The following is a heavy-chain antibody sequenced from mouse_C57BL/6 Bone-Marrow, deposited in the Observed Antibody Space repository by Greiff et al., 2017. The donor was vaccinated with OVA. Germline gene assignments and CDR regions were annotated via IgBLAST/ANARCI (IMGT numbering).Heavy chain of an antibody. CDR1: GFTFSSYA. Sequence: EVQRVESGGGLVKPGGSLKLSCAASGFTFSSYAMSWVRQTPEKRLEWVATISDGGSYTYYPDNVKGRFTISRDNAKNNLYLQMSHLKSEDTAMYYCARGRDDFDYWGQGTTLTVSS. D-gene: IGHD3-3*01. CDR3: ARGRDDFDY. V-gene: IGHV5-4*01. CDR2: ISDGGSYT. J-gene: IGHJ2*01.